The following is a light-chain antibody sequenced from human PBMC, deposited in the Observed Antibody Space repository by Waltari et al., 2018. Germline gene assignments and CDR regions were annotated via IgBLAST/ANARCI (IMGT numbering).Light chain of an antibody. V-gene: IGLV2-11*01. CDR3: WSYVGGNTYWV. CDR1: SSAVGGYNF. J-gene: IGLJ3*02. Sequence: QSALAQPRSMSGSPGQSVAISCTGTSSAVGGYNFFSWYQQHPDKAPKLIIYDVNNRPSGVPDRFSGSKSGNTASLTISGLQAEDEAHYYCWSYVGGNTYWVFGGGTKLTVL. CDR2: DVN.